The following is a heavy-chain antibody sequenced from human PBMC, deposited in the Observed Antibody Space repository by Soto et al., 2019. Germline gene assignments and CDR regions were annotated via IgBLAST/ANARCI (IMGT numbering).Heavy chain of an antibody. D-gene: IGHD3-10*01. CDR3: ARESRRRGSGTFYSRFDP. J-gene: IGHJ5*02. CDR1: GGSVDGQYY. V-gene: IGHV4-31*03. CDR2: IYGYSYDSGST. Sequence: PSETLSLTCTVFGGSVDGQYYWSWIRQRPGKGLEWIGNIYGYSYDSGSTSYNPSLKSRLTISRDTSNNHFSLSMMSVTDADTTIYYCARESRRRGSGTFYSRFDPWGQGIQVTVSS.